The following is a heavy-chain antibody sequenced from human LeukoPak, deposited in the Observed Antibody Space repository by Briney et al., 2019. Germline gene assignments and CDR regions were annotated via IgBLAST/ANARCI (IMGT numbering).Heavy chain of an antibody. Sequence: GESLKISCKGSGYSFTSYWIGCVRQMPGKGLEWMGTIYPGDSDTRYSPSFQGQVTISADKSISTAYLQWSSLKASDTAMYYCARSSNYYDSSGYPAEYFQHWGQGTLVTVSS. CDR2: IYPGDSDT. CDR1: GYSFTSYW. V-gene: IGHV5-51*01. CDR3: ARSSNYYDSSGYPAEYFQH. D-gene: IGHD3-22*01. J-gene: IGHJ1*01.